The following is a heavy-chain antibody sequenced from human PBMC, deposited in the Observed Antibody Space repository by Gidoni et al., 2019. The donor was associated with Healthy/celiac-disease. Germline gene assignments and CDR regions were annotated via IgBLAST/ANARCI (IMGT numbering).Heavy chain of an antibody. V-gene: IGHV3-21*01. CDR3: ARRGYSGYDDYYYYGMDV. CDR1: GCTSSSYS. CDR2: ISSSSSYI. J-gene: IGHJ6*02. D-gene: IGHD5-12*01. Sequence: EVQLVASGGGLVKPGGTLRSSCAASGCTSSSYSMNWVRQAPGKGLECVSSISSSSSYIYYADSVKGRFTISRDNAKNSLYLQMNSLRAEDTAVYYCARRGYSGYDDYYYYGMDVWGQGTTVTVSS.